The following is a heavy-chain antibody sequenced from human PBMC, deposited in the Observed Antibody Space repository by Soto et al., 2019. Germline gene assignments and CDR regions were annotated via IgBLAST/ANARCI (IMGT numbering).Heavy chain of an antibody. Sequence: PGGSLRLSCAASGFTFSPYWMHWVRQAPGMGLVWVSRINHDGSDTIYADSVRGRFTISRDNAKNTVYLQMNSLTVEDTAVYYYAREVSSDDKSFSRGWFDPWGQGTPVTVSS. CDR1: GFTFSPYW. CDR3: AREVSSDDKSFSRGWFDP. V-gene: IGHV3-74*01. CDR2: INHDGSDT. D-gene: IGHD3-22*01. J-gene: IGHJ5*02.